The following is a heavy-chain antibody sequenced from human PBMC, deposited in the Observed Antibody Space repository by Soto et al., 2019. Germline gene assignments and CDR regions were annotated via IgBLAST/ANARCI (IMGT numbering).Heavy chain of an antibody. Sequence: QVQLQESGPGLVKPSETLSLTCTVSGGSMITYYWSWIRQSPGKGLEWIGYVHHSGSTLYNPSLRNRATVSLDRSNNQFFLKLTSVTAADTAFFYCAREVRDGSDWHWDYWGQGILVTVSS. J-gene: IGHJ4*02. CDR1: GGSMITYY. CDR3: AREVRDGSDWHWDY. D-gene: IGHD6-19*01. V-gene: IGHV4-59*01. CDR2: VHHSGST.